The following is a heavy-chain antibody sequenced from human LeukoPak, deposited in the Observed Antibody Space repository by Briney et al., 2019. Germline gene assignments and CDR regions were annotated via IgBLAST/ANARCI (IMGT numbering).Heavy chain of an antibody. CDR2: IRYDGSNK. Sequence: PGGSLRLSCAASGFTFSSYGMHWVRQAPGKGLEWVAFIRYDGSNKYYADSVKGRFTISRDNSKNTLYLQMNNLRAEDTAVYYCAKGDTAMVRRAFDIWGQGTMVTVSS. CDR1: GFTFSSYG. V-gene: IGHV3-30*02. D-gene: IGHD5-18*01. CDR3: AKGDTAMVRRAFDI. J-gene: IGHJ3*02.